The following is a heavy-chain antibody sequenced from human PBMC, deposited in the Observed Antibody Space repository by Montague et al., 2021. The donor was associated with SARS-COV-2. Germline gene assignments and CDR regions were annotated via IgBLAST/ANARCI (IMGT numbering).Heavy chain of an antibody. Sequence: SETLSLTCAVYGGSFSGYYWSWIRQPQGKGLEWIGEINHSGSTNSNPSLKSRVPISVDTSKNQFSLKLSSVTAADTAVYYCARGYQLRFWAWSYRQSSFDYWGQGTLVTVSS. CDR1: GGSFSGYY. D-gene: IGHD3-3*01. CDR3: ARGYQLRFWAWSYRQSSFDY. V-gene: IGHV4-34*01. J-gene: IGHJ4*02. CDR2: INHSGST.